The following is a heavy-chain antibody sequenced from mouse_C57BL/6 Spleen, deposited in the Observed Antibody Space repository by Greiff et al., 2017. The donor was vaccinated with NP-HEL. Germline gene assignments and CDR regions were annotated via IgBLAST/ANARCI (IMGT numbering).Heavy chain of an antibody. Sequence: QVQLQQSGPGLVAPSQRLARKGTGSSGSLTSYCVSWFRQPPGNGLYCLVVIWGDGSTTYHSALISRLSISKDNSKSQVFLKLNSLQTDDTATYYCARGDYGGSGAGFAYWGQGTLVTVSA. V-gene: IGHV2-3*01. J-gene: IGHJ3*01. CDR1: SGSLTSYC. CDR3: ARGDYGGSGAGFAY. D-gene: IGHD1-1*01. CDR2: IWGDGST.